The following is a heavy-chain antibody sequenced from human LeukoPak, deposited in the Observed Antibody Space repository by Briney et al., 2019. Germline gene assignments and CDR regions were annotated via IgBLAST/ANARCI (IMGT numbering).Heavy chain of an antibody. Sequence: PGGSLRLSCAASGFTFSSYAMHWVRKAPGKGLERVSGISWNSGHKGYADSVKGRFTISRDNAKNSLYLRMNSLRAEDTALYYCAKDRRPTVSGGYFDLWGRGTLVIVSS. CDR2: ISWNSGHK. V-gene: IGHV3-9*01. D-gene: IGHD3-10*01. CDR3: AKDRRPTVSGGYFDL. CDR1: GFTFSSYA. J-gene: IGHJ2*01.